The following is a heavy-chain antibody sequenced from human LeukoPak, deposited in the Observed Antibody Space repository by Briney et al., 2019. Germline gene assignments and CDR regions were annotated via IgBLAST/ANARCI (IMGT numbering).Heavy chain of an antibody. V-gene: IGHV3-30*02. Sequence: GGSLRHSCAASGFTFSRYGMHWVRQAPGRGLEWVAFIRSDGSTKYFADSVKGRFTISRDNSKNTLYLQMNSLRAEDTAVYYCAKDQLLGGSYTFDYWGQGTLVTVSS. D-gene: IGHD1-26*01. CDR2: IRSDGSTK. CDR1: GFTFSRYG. J-gene: IGHJ4*02. CDR3: AKDQLLGGSYTFDY.